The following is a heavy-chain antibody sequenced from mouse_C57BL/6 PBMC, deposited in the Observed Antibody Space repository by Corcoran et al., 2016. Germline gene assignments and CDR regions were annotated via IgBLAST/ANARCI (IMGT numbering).Heavy chain of an antibody. CDR1: GFTFTDYY. Sequence: EVQLQQSGPVLVKPGPSVKISCKASGFTFTDYYMNWVKQSHGKCLEWIGLVNPYNGGTSYNQKFKGKATLTVDTSSSTAYMELNSLTSEDSAVYYCAKVVATSGYFDVWGTGTTVTVSS. V-gene: IGHV1-36*01. D-gene: IGHD1-1*01. J-gene: IGHJ1*03. CDR3: AKVVATSGYFDV. CDR2: VNPYNGGT.